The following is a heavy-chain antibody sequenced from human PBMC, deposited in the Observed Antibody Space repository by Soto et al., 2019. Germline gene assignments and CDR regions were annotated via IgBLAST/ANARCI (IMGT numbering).Heavy chain of an antibody. J-gene: IGHJ4*02. Sequence: HPGGSLKLSCAASGFTFSSYWMHWVRQAPGKGLVWVSRINSDGSSTSYADSVKGRFTISRDNAKNTLYLQMNSLRAEDTAVYYCARDCGGDCYSYYFDYWGQGTLVTVSS. D-gene: IGHD2-21*02. CDR1: GFTFSSYW. CDR3: ARDCGGDCYSYYFDY. CDR2: INSDGSST. V-gene: IGHV3-74*01.